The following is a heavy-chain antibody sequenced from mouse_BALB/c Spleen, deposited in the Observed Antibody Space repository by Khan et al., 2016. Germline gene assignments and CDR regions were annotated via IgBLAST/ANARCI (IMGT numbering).Heavy chain of an antibody. CDR1: GFAFSSYD. CDR2: ISSGGSYT. D-gene: IGHD2-2*01. J-gene: IGHJ1*01. CDR3: ARRERLDYGNDNWYFDV. V-gene: IGHV5-9*02. Sequence: EVELVESGGGLVKPGGSLKLSCAASGFAFSSYDMSWVRQTPEKRLEWVATISSGGSYTYYPDSVKGRFTISRDNARNTLYLQLSSLRSEDTAFFYCARRERLDYGNDNWYFDVWGAGTTVTVSS.